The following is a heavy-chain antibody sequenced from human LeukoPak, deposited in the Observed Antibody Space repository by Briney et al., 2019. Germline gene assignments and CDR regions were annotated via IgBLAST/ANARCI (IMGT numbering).Heavy chain of an antibody. V-gene: IGHV1-2*02. CDR1: GYTFTDYY. Sequence: ASLKVSCKTSGYTFTDYYLHWVRQAPGQGLEWMGWINPNSGGTSSAQKFQGRVTMTRDTSITTVYMELSWLTSDDTAIYYCARAERLHGGPYLIGPWGQGTLVTVSS. CDR2: INPNSGGT. D-gene: IGHD2-21*01. CDR3: ARAERLHGGPYLIGP. J-gene: IGHJ5*02.